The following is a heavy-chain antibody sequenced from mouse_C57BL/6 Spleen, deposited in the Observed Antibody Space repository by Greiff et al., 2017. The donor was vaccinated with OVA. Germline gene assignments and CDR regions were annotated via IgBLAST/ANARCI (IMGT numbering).Heavy chain of an antibody. V-gene: IGHV7-3*01. Sequence: EVKLMESGGGLVQPGGSLSLSCAASGFTFTDYYLSWVRQPPGKALEWLGFIRNTANGYTTEYSASVKGRFTISRDNSQSILYLQMNALRAEDSATYYCARYETGPFAYWGQGTLVTVSA. CDR3: ARYETGPFAY. D-gene: IGHD4-1*01. CDR2: IRNTANGYTT. J-gene: IGHJ3*01. CDR1: GFTFTDYY.